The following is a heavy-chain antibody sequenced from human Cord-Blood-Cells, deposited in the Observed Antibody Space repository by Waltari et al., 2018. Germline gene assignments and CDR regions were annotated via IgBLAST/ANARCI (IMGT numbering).Heavy chain of an antibody. Sequence: EVQRVESGGGLIQPGGSLRLSCAASGFTVSSNYLSWFRRARGQGLEWVSGIYSGGSTYYADSVKGRFTISRDNSKNTLYLQMNSLRAEDTAVYYCARDPGIAVAGDYWGQGTLVTVSS. J-gene: IGHJ4*02. CDR1: GFTVSSNY. CDR3: ARDPGIAVAGDY. V-gene: IGHV3-53*01. D-gene: IGHD6-19*01. CDR2: IYSGGST.